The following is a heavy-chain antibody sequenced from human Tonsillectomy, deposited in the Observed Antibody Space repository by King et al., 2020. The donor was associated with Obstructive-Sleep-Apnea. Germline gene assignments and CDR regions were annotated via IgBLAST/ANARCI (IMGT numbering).Heavy chain of an antibody. V-gene: IGHV3-30*18. CDR2: ISHDGSKK. D-gene: IGHD3-3*01. Sequence: VQLVESGGGVVQPGRSLRLSCAASGFTFSSYGMAWVRQAPGKGLEGVAIISHDGSKKYYADSVKGRFTISRDNSENTLYLQMNSLRAEDTAVYYCAKQLEYYYGMDVWGQGTTVTVSS. J-gene: IGHJ6*02. CDR3: AKQLEYYYGMDV. CDR1: GFTFSSYG.